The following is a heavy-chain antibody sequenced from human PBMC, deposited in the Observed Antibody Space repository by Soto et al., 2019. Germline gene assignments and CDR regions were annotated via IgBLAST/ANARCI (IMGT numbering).Heavy chain of an antibody. J-gene: IGHJ4*02. Sequence: GGSLRLSCAAYGFTFSTYAMNWVRQAPGKGLEWVAVIVGDASSTDYAASVKGRFTISRDNSKNTLYLQMNSLRAEDTAVYYCAKVNEPDILTGYYNGDYFDYWGQGTLVTVSS. CDR2: IVGDASST. CDR1: GFTFSTYA. V-gene: IGHV3-23*01. D-gene: IGHD3-9*01. CDR3: AKVNEPDILTGYYNGDYFDY.